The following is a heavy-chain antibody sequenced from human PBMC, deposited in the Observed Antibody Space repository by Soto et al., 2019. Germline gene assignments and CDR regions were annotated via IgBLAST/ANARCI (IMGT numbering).Heavy chain of an antibody. CDR2: ISSSSSYT. CDR1: GFTFSDYY. J-gene: IGHJ3*02. Sequence: GGSLRLSCAASGFTFSDYYMSWIRQAPGKGLEWVSYISSSSSYTNYADSVKGRFTISRDNAKNSLYLQMNSLRAEDTAVYYCAREQGVGATRSAFDIWGQGTMVTVSS. CDR3: AREQGVGATRSAFDI. V-gene: IGHV3-11*05. D-gene: IGHD1-26*01.